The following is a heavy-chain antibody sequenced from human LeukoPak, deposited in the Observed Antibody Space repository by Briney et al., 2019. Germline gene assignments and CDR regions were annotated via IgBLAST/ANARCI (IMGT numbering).Heavy chain of an antibody. J-gene: IGHJ5*02. Sequence: SETLSLTCTVSGGSIGTSDYLWAWVRQAPGKGLEWLGDFYYNGAGYYNGVTSYSPSLRSRVTISVDTSKNHFSLDLTSVTAADTAIYYCVRRNYLSSRIDPWGQGTLVTVSS. CDR1: GGSIGTSDYL. CDR3: VRRNYLSSRIDP. V-gene: IGHV4-39*02. CDR2: FYYNGAGYYNGVT. D-gene: IGHD3-16*01.